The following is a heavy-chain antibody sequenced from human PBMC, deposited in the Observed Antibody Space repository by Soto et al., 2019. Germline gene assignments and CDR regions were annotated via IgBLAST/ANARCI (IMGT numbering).Heavy chain of an antibody. Sequence: QVQLQESGPGLVKPSETLSLTCTVSGASVSDTGYSWSWIRQPPGKGLECIGSIYYSGTTNYNPSLKSRVTISMDTSRNQFSLKLRSMSAAVTAVYCCRRGVGIWGQGTLVSVSS. CDR3: RRGVGI. CDR1: GASVSDTGYS. V-gene: IGHV4-61*08. D-gene: IGHD3-3*02. CDR2: IYYSGTT. J-gene: IGHJ4*02.